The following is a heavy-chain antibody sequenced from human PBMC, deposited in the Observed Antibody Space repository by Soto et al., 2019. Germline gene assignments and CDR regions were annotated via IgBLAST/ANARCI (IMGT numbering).Heavy chain of an antibody. Sequence: QVQLVESGGGVVQPGRSLRLSCEVSRFTFNNYAMHWVRQAPGKGLEWVAVISYDGSNKYYADSVKGRFTISRDNSKDXLYLQMDSLGVEDTALYYCARRANTVIAFEGGMDVWGPGTTVTVSS. CDR2: ISYDGSNK. D-gene: IGHD3-10*01. CDR1: RFTFNNYA. J-gene: IGHJ6*02. CDR3: ARRANTVIAFEGGMDV. V-gene: IGHV3-30-3*01.